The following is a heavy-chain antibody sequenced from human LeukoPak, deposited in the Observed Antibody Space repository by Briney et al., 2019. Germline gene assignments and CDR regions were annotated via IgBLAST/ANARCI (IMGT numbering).Heavy chain of an antibody. Sequence: GGSLRLSCAASGFTVITNDMTGVRQAPGKGLEWVSVLYSDGNTKYADSVQGRFTISRDNSKNTLYLEMNSLSPDATAVYYCARGVEPLAANTLAYWGQGTLVTVSS. CDR3: ARGVEPLAANTLAY. CDR2: LYSDGNT. CDR1: GFTVITND. J-gene: IGHJ4*02. V-gene: IGHV3-53*01. D-gene: IGHD1-14*01.